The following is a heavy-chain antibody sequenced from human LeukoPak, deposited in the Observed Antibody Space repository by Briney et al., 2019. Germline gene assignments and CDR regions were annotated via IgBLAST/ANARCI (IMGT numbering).Heavy chain of an antibody. CDR2: INSVGSST. CDR3: ARDRGSSCLDV. V-gene: IGHV3-74*01. J-gene: IGHJ6*04. CDR1: GFTFSDYY. D-gene: IGHD6-13*01. Sequence: GGSLRLSCAASGFTFSDYYMSWIRQAPGKGLVWVSRINSVGSSTSYADSVKGRFTISRDNAKNTLYLQMNSLRAEDTAVYYCARDRGSSCLDVWGKGTTVTVSS.